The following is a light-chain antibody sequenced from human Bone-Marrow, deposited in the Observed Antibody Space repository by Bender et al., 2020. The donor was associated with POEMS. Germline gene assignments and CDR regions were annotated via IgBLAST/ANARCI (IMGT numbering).Light chain of an antibody. CDR1: NLETKF. Sequence: SYELTQAPSVSVSPGQTARISCFGDNLETKFVCWYQQKSGQSPVVVIYQDNERPSGIPERFSGSLSGNTATLTIRGTQALDEADYYCQAWDSSVLFGGGTKLTVL. V-gene: IGLV3-1*01. CDR2: QDN. J-gene: IGLJ2*01. CDR3: QAWDSSVL.